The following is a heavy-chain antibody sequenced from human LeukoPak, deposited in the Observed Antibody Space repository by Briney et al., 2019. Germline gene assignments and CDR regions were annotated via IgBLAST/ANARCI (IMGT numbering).Heavy chain of an antibody. V-gene: IGHV3-74*01. Sequence: GGSLRLSCAASGFTYSSYWMHWVRQAPGKGLVWVSRINSDGSSTSYADSVKGRFTISRDNAKNTLYLQMNSLRAEDTAVYYCASGIAAAGVHFDYWGQGTLVTVSS. CDR1: GFTYSSYW. CDR3: ASGIAAAGVHFDY. CDR2: INSDGSST. J-gene: IGHJ4*02. D-gene: IGHD6-13*01.